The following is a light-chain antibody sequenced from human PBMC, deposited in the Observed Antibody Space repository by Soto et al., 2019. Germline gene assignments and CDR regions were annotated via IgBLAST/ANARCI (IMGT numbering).Light chain of an antibody. CDR3: SSYTSSSTL. CDR1: SSDVGGYNY. V-gene: IGLV2-14*01. CDR2: EVS. J-gene: IGLJ2*01. Sequence: QSVLTQPASVSGSPGQSITISCTETSSDVGGYNYVSWYQQHPGKAPKLMIYEVSNRPSGVSNRFSGSKSGNTASLTISGLQAEDEADYYCSSYTSSSTLFGGGTKLTVL.